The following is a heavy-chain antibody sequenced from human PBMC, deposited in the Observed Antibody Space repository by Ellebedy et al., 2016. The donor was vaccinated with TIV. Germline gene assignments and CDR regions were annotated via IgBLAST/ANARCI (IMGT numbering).Heavy chain of an antibody. D-gene: IGHD3-10*01. CDR1: GFSLSTSGVG. J-gene: IGHJ6*02. CDR3: AHTITMVRGVITYHYYGMDV. V-gene: IGHV2-5*02. Sequence: SGPTLVXPTQTLTLTCTFSGFSLSTSGVGVCWIRPPPGKALEWLALIYWDDDKRYSPSLKSRLTITKDTSKNQVVLTMTNMDPVDTATYYCAHTITMVRGVITYHYYGMDVWGQGTTVTVSS. CDR2: IYWDDDK.